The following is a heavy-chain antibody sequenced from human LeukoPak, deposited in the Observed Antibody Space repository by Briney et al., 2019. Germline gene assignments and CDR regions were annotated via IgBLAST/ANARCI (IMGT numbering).Heavy chain of an antibody. J-gene: IGHJ4*02. V-gene: IGHV1-24*01. CDR1: GYTLTELS. Sequence: GASVKVSCKASGYTLTELSMHWVRQAPGKGLEWMGGFDPEDGETIYAQKFQGRVTMTEDTSTDTAYMELSSLRSEDTAVYYCATDQYGSGSYMFYWGQGTLVTVSS. CDR3: ATDQYGSGSYMFY. D-gene: IGHD3-10*01. CDR2: FDPEDGET.